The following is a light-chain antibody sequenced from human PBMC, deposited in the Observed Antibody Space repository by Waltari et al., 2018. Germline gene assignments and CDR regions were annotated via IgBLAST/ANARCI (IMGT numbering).Light chain of an antibody. J-gene: IGKJ4*01. CDR2: WAS. CDR1: QSVLYSSNNKNY. CDR3: QQYYSTPQLT. V-gene: IGKV4-1*01. Sequence: DIVMTQSPDSLAVSLGERATINCKSSQSVLYSSNNKNYLAWYQQKPGQPPKLPIYWASTRGSGVPDRFSGSGSGTDFTLTISILQAEDVAVYYCQQYYSTPQLTFGGGTKVEIK.